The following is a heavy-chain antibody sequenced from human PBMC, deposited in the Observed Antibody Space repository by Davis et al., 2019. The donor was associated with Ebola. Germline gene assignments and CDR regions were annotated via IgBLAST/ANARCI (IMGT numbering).Heavy chain of an antibody. D-gene: IGHD1-26*01. Sequence: PSETLSLTCTVSGGSMSPYYWSWIRQPPGKGLEWIGNTHYSGGTNYNPSLKSRVTISVDPSKNQFSLKMSSVTAADTAVYYCATNTTTSGWFDPWGQGTLVTVSS. V-gene: IGHV4-59*08. CDR1: GGSMSPYY. CDR3: ATNTTTSGWFDP. CDR2: THYSGGT. J-gene: IGHJ5*02.